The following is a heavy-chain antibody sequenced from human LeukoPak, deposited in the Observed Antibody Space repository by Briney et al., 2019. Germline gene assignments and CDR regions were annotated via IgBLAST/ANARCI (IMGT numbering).Heavy chain of an antibody. CDR3: ARGGVRGSGSLNWFDP. CDR2: INHSGST. D-gene: IGHD3-10*01. J-gene: IGHJ5*02. Sequence: SETLSLTCAVYGGSFSGYYWSWIRQPPGKGLGWIGEINHSGSTNYNPSLKSRVTISVDTSKNQFSLKLSSVTAADTAVYYCARGGVRGSGSLNWFDPWGQGTLVTVSS. V-gene: IGHV4-34*01. CDR1: GGSFSGYY.